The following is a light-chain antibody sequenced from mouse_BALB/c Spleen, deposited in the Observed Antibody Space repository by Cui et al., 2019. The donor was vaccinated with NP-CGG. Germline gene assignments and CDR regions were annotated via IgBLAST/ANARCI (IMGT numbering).Light chain of an antibody. V-gene: IGLV1*01. CDR1: TGAVTTSNY. Sequence: HAVVAQASALTTSPGGTVTLTCRSSTGAVTTSNYANWVQEKPDHLFTGLIGGTNNRAPGVPARFSGSLIGDKAALTITGAQTEDEAMYFCALWYSNHWVFGGGTKLTVL. J-gene: IGLJ1*01. CDR2: GTN. CDR3: ALWYSNHWV.